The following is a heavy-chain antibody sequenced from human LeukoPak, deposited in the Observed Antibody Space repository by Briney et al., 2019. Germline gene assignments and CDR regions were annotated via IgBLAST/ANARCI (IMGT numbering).Heavy chain of an antibody. J-gene: IGHJ4*02. CDR3: ARSQRAGYNVYHFDY. Sequence: SVTVSFKASGGTFSSYGVSWVRQAPGQGLEWMGGIIPIFRTTTYAQKFRGRVMITADESMSTAYMELSSLRSEDTAVYYCARSQRAGYNVYHFDYWGQGTLVTVSS. V-gene: IGHV1-69*13. D-gene: IGHD5-24*01. CDR2: IIPIFRTT. CDR1: GGTFSSYG.